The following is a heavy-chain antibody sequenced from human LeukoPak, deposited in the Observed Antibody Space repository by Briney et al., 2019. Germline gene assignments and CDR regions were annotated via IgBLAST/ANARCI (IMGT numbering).Heavy chain of an antibody. J-gene: IGHJ3*02. V-gene: IGHV4-34*01. Sequence: SETLSLTCAVYGGSFSGYYWSWIRQPPGKGLEWIGEINHSGSTNYDPSLKSRVTISVDTSKNQFSLKLSSVTAADTVVYYCARGYYDFWSGYLRDAFDIWGQGTMVTVSS. CDR3: ARGYYDFWSGYLRDAFDI. CDR1: GGSFSGYY. CDR2: INHSGST. D-gene: IGHD3-3*01.